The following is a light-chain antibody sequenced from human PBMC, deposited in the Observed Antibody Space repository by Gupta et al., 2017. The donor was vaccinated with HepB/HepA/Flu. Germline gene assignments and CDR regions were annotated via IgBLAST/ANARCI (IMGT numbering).Light chain of an antibody. CDR3: QAWDSSRVV. V-gene: IGLV3-1*01. CDR2: QDS. CDR1: KLGDKY. Sequence: SYELTQPPSVSVSPGQTASITCSGDKLGDKYACWYQQKPGQSPVLVIYQDSKRPSGIPERFSGSNSGNTATRTISGTQAMDEADYYCQAWDSSRVVFGGGTKLTVL. J-gene: IGLJ2*01.